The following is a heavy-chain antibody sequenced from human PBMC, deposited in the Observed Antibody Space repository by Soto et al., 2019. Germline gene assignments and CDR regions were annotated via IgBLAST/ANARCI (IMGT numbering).Heavy chain of an antibody. V-gene: IGHV4-4*02. J-gene: IGHJ6*02. CDR3: ARDWGIAARPDYYYYGMDV. CDR2: IYHSGST. Sequence: SETLSRTCAGSGGPSSSINWCSWARQPPGKGLEWIGEIYHSGSTNYNPSLKSRVTISVDKSKNQFSLKLSSVTAADTAVYYCARDWGIAARPDYYYYGMDVWGQGTTVT. D-gene: IGHD6-6*01. CDR1: GGPSSSINW.